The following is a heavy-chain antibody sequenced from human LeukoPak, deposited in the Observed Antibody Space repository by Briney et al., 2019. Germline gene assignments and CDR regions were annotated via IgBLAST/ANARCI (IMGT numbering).Heavy chain of an antibody. Sequence: SVKVSCKASGGTLSSYTISWVRQAPGQGLEWMGRIIPILGIANYAQKFQGRVTITADKSTSTAYMELSSLRSEDTAVYYCARGGEDIVVVPAASTGYNWFDPWGQGTLVTVSS. D-gene: IGHD2-2*01. CDR3: ARGGEDIVVVPAASTGYNWFDP. CDR1: GGTLSSYT. J-gene: IGHJ5*02. V-gene: IGHV1-69*02. CDR2: IIPILGIA.